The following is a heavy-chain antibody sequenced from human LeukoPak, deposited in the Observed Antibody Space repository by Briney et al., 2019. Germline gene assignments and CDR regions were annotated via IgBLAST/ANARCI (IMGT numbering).Heavy chain of an antibody. J-gene: IGHJ4*02. CDR3: ARERPYDFWSGYVFDY. CDR1: GGSISSGDYY. V-gene: IGHV4-30-4*08. CDR2: IYYSGST. D-gene: IGHD3/OR15-3a*01. Sequence: PSQTLSLTXTVSGGSISSGDYYWSWIRQPPGKGLEWIGYIYYSGSTYYNPSLKSRVTISVDTSKNQFSLKLSSVTAADTAVYYCARERPYDFWSGYVFDYWGQGTLVTVSS.